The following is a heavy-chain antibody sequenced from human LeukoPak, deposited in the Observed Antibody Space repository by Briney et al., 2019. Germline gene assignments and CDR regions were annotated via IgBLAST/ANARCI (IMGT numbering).Heavy chain of an antibody. CDR2: ITLNSSDT. D-gene: IGHD7-27*01. V-gene: IGHV1-2*02. J-gene: IGHJ4*02. Sequence: ASVKVSCKASGHTFTVYYIHWVRQAPGQGLEWMGWITLNSSDTKYAQKFLGRVTMTSDTSITTAYMELSRLKFDDTAMYYCAREGELGLNDWGQGTLVTVSS. CDR3: AREGELGLND. CDR1: GHTFTVYY.